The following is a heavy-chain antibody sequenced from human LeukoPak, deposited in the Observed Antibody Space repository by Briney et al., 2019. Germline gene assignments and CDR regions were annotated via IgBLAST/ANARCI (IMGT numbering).Heavy chain of an antibody. CDR2: IYPGDSDT. V-gene: IGHV5-51*01. Sequence: GESLKISCKGSGYSFTSYWIGWVRQMPGKGLEWMGIIYPGDSDTRYSPSFQGQVTISADKSISTAYLQWSSLKASDTAMYYCARQYCSGGSCYSTVNWFDPWGQGTLVTVSS. J-gene: IGHJ5*02. CDR3: ARQYCSGGSCYSTVNWFDP. CDR1: GYSFTSYW. D-gene: IGHD2-15*01.